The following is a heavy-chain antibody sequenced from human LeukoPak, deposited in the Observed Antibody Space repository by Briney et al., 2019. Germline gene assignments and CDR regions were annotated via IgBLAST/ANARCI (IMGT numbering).Heavy chain of an antibody. CDR1: GYTFTSYD. J-gene: IGHJ4*02. CDR3: ASIAAAGSYFDY. Sequence: ASVKVSCKASGYTFTSYDINWVRQATGQGLEWMGWINPNSGGTNYAQKFQGRVTMTRDTSISTAYMELSRLRSDDTAVYYCASIAAAGSYFDYWGQGTLVTVSS. V-gene: IGHV1-2*02. CDR2: INPNSGGT. D-gene: IGHD6-13*01.